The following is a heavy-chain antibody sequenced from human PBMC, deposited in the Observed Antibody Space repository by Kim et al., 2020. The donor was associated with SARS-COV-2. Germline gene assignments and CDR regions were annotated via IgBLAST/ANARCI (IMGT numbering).Heavy chain of an antibody. Sequence: SVKVSCKASGFTFTSSAMQGVRQARGQRLEWIGWIVVGSGNTNYAQNFQERVTITRDMSTSTAYMELSSLRSEDTAVYYCAADELKGYCSGGSCYSYYYYGRDVWGQGTTVTVSS. CDR1: GFTFTSSA. J-gene: IGHJ6*02. CDR3: AADELKGYCSGGSCYSYYYYGRDV. D-gene: IGHD2-15*01. CDR2: IVVGSGNT. V-gene: IGHV1-58*02.